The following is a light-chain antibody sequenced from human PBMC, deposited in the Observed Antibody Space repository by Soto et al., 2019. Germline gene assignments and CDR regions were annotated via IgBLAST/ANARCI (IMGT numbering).Light chain of an antibody. J-gene: IGLJ2*01. V-gene: IGLV3-1*01. CDR1: QLGDKH. CDR2: QDR. Sequence: SYELSQPPSVSVSPGQTASITCAGDQLGDKHICWYQQKPRQSPVLVIYQDRKRPSGIPERFSGSNSGNTATLTISGTQAMDEADYYCQAWDRSAVVFGGGTKLTVL. CDR3: QAWDRSAVV.